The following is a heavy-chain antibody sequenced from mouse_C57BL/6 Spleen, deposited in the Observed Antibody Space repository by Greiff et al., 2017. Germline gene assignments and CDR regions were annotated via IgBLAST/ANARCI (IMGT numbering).Heavy chain of an antibody. CDR3: ARLAIYYDTENYFDY. CDR2: IYPRSGNT. V-gene: IGHV1-81*01. Sequence: VQLQQSGAELARPGASVKLSCKASGYTFTSYGISWVKQRTGQGLEWIGEIYPRSGNTYYNEKFKGKATLTADKSSSTAYMELRSLTSEDSAVYFCARLAIYYDTENYFDYWGQGTTLTVSS. J-gene: IGHJ2*01. D-gene: IGHD2-4*01. CDR1: GYTFTSYG.